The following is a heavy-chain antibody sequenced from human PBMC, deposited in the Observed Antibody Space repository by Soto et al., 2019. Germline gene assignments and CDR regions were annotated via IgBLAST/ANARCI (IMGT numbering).Heavy chain of an antibody. CDR3: ARDSSSWPGLNWFDP. CDR2: ISAYNGNT. V-gene: IGHV1-18*01. Sequence: QVPLVQSGAEVKKPGASVKVSCKASGYTFTSYGISWVRQAPGQGLEWMGWISAYNGNTNYAQKLQGRVTMTTDTSTSTAYRELRSLRSDDTDVYYCARDSSSWPGLNWFDPWGQGTLVTVSS. J-gene: IGHJ5*02. D-gene: IGHD6-13*01. CDR1: GYTFTSYG.